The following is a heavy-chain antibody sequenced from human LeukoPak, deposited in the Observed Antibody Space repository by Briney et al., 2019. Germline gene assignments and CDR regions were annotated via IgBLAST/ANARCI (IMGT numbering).Heavy chain of an antibody. CDR3: ARDPGSPAGGMDV. D-gene: IGHD2-15*01. CDR2: ISAYNGNT. V-gene: IGHV1-18*01. J-gene: IGHJ6*02. CDR1: GYTFTIYG. Sequence: GASVKVSCKASGYTFTIYGISWVRQAPEQGLEWMGWISAYNGNTNYAQKFQGRVTMTRDTSITTTYMELSRLRSDDTAIYYCARDPGSPAGGMDVWGQGTTVIVSS.